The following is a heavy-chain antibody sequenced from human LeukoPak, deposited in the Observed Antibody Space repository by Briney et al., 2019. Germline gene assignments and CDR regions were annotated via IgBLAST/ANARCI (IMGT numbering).Heavy chain of an antibody. Sequence: TGGSLRLSCAASGFTFNNYWMSWVRQAPGKGLEWVANIKQDGSEKYYVDSVKGRFTISRDNAKNSLYLQMNSLRAEDTAVYYCARGRGSSFWGQGTLVTVSS. CDR2: IKQDGSEK. CDR1: GFTFNNYW. J-gene: IGHJ4*02. D-gene: IGHD2-15*01. CDR3: ARGRGSSF. V-gene: IGHV3-7*01.